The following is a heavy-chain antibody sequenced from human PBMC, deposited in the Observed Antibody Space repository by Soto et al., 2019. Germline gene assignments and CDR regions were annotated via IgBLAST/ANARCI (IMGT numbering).Heavy chain of an antibody. Sequence: SETLSLTCAVYGGSFSGYYWSWIRQPPGKGLEWIGEINHSGSTNYNPSLKSRVTISVDTSKNQFSLKLSSVTAADTAVYYCARGVRDFWSGYFYYFDYWGQGTLVTVSS. CDR2: INHSGST. CDR1: GGSFSGYY. D-gene: IGHD3-3*01. J-gene: IGHJ4*02. V-gene: IGHV4-34*01. CDR3: ARGVRDFWSGYFYYFDY.